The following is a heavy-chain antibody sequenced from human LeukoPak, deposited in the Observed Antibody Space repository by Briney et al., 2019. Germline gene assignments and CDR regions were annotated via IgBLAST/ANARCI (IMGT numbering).Heavy chain of an antibody. CDR3: AREIIVGATWPTRGYYYMDV. CDR2: IYYSGST. CDR1: GGSISSYY. J-gene: IGHJ6*03. V-gene: IGHV4-59*12. Sequence: PSETLSLTCTVSGGSISSYYWSWIRQPPGKGLEWIGYIYYSGSTNYNPSLKSRVTISVDTSKNQFSLKLSSVTAADTAVYYCAREIIVGATWPTRGYYYMDVWGKGTTVTISS. D-gene: IGHD1-26*01.